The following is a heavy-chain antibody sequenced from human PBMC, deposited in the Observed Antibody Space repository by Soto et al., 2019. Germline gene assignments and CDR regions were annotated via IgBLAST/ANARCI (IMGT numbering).Heavy chain of an antibody. CDR2: INWRGSAT. CDR3: AKDSYDRLADHFYPFDF. V-gene: IGHV3-20*04. D-gene: IGHD3-9*01. CDR1: GFTFYGFA. J-gene: IGHJ4*02. Sequence: GGSLRLSCAASGFTFYGFAMSWVRQAPGKGLEWVSGINWRGSATGYADFVRGRFTISRDNAKNSLYLQMNSLRGEDTAVYYCAKDSYDRLADHFYPFDFWGQGTMVTVSS.